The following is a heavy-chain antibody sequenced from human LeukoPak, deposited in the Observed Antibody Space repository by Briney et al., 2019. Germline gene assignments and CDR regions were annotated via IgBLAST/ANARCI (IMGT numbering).Heavy chain of an antibody. J-gene: IGHJ5*02. V-gene: IGHV3-23*01. CDR2: ISGSGGTT. CDR3: AKDEHRVIPTGRFDP. CDR1: GFTFSSYG. D-gene: IGHD3-16*02. Sequence: GGSLRLSCAASGFTFSSYGMRWVRQAPGKGLEWVSGISGSGGTTYYADSVKGRFTISRDNSNNTLYLQMNSLRDEDTAVYYCAKDEHRVIPTGRFDPWGQGTLVTVSS.